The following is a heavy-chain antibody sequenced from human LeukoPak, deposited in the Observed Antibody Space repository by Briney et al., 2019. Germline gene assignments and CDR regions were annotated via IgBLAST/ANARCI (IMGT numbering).Heavy chain of an antibody. J-gene: IGHJ4*02. V-gene: IGHV1-69*04. Sequence: ASVKVSCKASGGTFSSYAISWVRQAPGQGLEWMGRIIPILGIANYAQKFQGRVTVTADKSTSTAYMELSSLRSEDTAVYYCARGWLSLNYWGQGTLVTVSS. CDR1: GGTFSSYA. CDR2: IIPILGIA. CDR3: ARGWLSLNY. D-gene: IGHD3-9*01.